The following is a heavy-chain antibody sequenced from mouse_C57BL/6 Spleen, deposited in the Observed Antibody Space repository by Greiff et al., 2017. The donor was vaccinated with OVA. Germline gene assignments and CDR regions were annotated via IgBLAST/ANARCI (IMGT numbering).Heavy chain of an antibody. CDR1: GYTFTDYE. CDR3: SRSSYYSNPYYFDY. D-gene: IGHD2-5*01. V-gene: IGHV1-15*01. CDR2: IDPETGGT. J-gene: IGHJ2*01. Sequence: LVESGAELVRPGASVTLSCKASGYTFTDYEMHWVKQTPVHGLEWIGAIDPETGGTAYNQKFKGKAILTADKSSSTAYMELRSLTSEDSAVYYCSRSSYYSNPYYFDYWGQGTTLTVSS.